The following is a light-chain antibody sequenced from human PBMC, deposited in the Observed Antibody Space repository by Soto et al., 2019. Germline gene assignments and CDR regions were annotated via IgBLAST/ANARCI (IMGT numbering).Light chain of an antibody. CDR3: CSYAGSNGV. J-gene: IGLJ1*01. CDR2: EGS. V-gene: IGLV2-23*01. Sequence: QSALTQPASVSGSPGQSITISCTGTSSDVGSYNLVSWYQQHPGKAPKLMIYEGSKRPSGVSNRFSGSKSGNTASPTISGLQAEDEADYYCCSYAGSNGVFGTGTKVTVL. CDR1: SSDVGSYNL.